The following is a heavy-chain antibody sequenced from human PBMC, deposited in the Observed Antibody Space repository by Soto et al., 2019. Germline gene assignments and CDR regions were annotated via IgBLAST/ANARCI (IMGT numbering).Heavy chain of an antibody. Sequence: GGSLRLSCAASGFTFSSYWMHWVRQAPGKGLVWVSRINSDGSSTSYADSVKGRFTISRDNAKNTLYLQMNSLRAEDTAVYYCAREGAYYGGNKYMSYGMDVWGQGTTVTVSS. D-gene: IGHD4-17*01. CDR1: GFTFSSYW. J-gene: IGHJ6*02. V-gene: IGHV3-74*01. CDR2: INSDGSST. CDR3: AREGAYYGGNKYMSYGMDV.